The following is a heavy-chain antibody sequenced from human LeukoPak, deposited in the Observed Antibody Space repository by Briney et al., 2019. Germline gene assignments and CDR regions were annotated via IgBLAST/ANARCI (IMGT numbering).Heavy chain of an antibody. V-gene: IGHV3-49*04. CDR2: IRSKAYGGTT. CDR3: TAVLADYDILTGYYRXDP. J-gene: IGHJ5*02. CDR1: GFTFGDYA. D-gene: IGHD3-9*01. Sequence: GGSLRLSCTASGFTFGDYAMSWVRQAPGKGLEWVGFIRSKAYGGTTEYAASVKGRFTISRDDSKSIAYLQMNSLKTEDTAVYYCTAVLADYDILTGYYRXDPXXQGTXVTVSS.